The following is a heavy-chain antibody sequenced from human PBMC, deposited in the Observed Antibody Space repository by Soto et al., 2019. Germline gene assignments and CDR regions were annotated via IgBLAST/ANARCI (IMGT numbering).Heavy chain of an antibody. Sequence: LRLSCAASGFTFSNYYMTWIRQAPGKGLECLSYISSREVTVYYADSVRGRFTISRDNTKNSLYLQMTTLRDEDTAVYYCARVSASGWHVNGRDYFDSWGQGTLVTVS. CDR2: ISSREVTV. V-gene: IGHV3-11*01. J-gene: IGHJ4*02. CDR1: GFTFSNYY. D-gene: IGHD6-19*01. CDR3: ARVSASGWHVNGRDYFDS.